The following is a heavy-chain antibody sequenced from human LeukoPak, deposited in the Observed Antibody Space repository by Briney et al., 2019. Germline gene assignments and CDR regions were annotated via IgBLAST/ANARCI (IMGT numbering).Heavy chain of an antibody. J-gene: IGHJ4*02. D-gene: IGHD3-3*01. CDR3: ARERGYDSWSGSRVLFDH. Sequence: GGSLRLSCAASGFTFSNYWMTWVRQAPGKGLEWVANIEHDGSEDYYLDSVKGRFTISRDNAKNSLYLQMNSLRAEDTAVYYCARERGYDSWSGSRVLFDHWGQGTLVTVSS. CDR2: IEHDGSED. CDR1: GFTFSNYW. V-gene: IGHV3-7*01.